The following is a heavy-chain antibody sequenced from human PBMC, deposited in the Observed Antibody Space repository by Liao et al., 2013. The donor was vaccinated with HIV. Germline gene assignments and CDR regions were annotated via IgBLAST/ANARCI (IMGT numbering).Heavy chain of an antibody. CDR2: IYTSGST. CDR1: GGSFSGYY. V-gene: IGHV4-59*10. J-gene: IGHJ4*02. CDR3: ARGSVGIVVAFDY. Sequence: QVRLQQWGAGLLKPSETLSLTCAVYGGSFSGYYWSWIRQPAGKGLEWIGRIYTSGSTNYNPSLKSRVTMSVDTSNNLFSLKLSSVTAADTAVYYCARGSVGIVVAFDYWGQGTLVTVSS. D-gene: IGHD3-22*01.